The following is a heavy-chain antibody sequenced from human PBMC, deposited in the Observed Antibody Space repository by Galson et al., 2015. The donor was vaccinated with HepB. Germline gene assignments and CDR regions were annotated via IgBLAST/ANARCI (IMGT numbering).Heavy chain of an antibody. Sequence: SLRLSCAASGFTFSSYDMSWVRQAPGKGLEWVSGVSSSGGSTYYADSVKGRFTISRDSSKNTLYLQMNSLRAEDTAVYYCAEGRGPIRYPFDYWGQGTLVTVSS. J-gene: IGHJ4*02. D-gene: IGHD1-1*01. V-gene: IGHV3-23*01. CDR1: GFTFSSYD. CDR3: AEGRGPIRYPFDY. CDR2: VSSSGGST.